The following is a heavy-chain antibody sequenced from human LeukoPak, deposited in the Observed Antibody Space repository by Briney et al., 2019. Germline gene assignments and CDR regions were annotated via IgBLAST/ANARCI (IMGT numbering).Heavy chain of an antibody. Sequence: SETLSLTCTVSGGSISSYYWSWIRQPAGKGLEWIGRIYTSGSTNYNPSLKSRVTISVDTSKNQFSLKLSSVTAADTAVYYCARDSRDIVVVPAALEYYYYYYMDVWGKGTTVTISS. V-gene: IGHV4-4*07. CDR1: GGSISSYY. CDR2: IYTSGST. CDR3: ARDSRDIVVVPAALEYYYYYYMDV. J-gene: IGHJ6*03. D-gene: IGHD2-2*01.